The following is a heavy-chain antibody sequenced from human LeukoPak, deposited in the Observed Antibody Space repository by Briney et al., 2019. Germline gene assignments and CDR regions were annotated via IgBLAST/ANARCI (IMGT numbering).Heavy chain of an antibody. J-gene: IGHJ6*03. Sequence: AASVKLSCKASGVTFSSYAISWVRQAPGQGLEWMGGIIPIFGTANYAQKFQGRVTITTDESTSTAYMELSSLRSEDTAVYYCARAVDPGAAQSYMYVVGKETTVTVSS. V-gene: IGHV1-69*05. CDR1: GVTFSSYA. D-gene: IGHD6-6*01. CDR3: ARAVDPGAAQSYMYV. CDR2: IIPIFGTA.